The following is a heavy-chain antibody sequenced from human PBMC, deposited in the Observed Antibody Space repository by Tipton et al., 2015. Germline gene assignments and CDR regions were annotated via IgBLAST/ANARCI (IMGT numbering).Heavy chain of an antibody. V-gene: IGHV3-23*01. J-gene: IGHJ4*02. D-gene: IGHD3-10*01. CDR3: ARMWFGELLAGDY. Sequence: SLRLSCAASGFTFTIYAMSWVRQAPGKGLAWVSGISGSGGSTYYADSVKGRFTISRDNARNSLYLEMNSLKAEDTALYYCARMWFGELLAGDYWGQGTLVTVSS. CDR1: GFTFTIYA. CDR2: ISGSGGST.